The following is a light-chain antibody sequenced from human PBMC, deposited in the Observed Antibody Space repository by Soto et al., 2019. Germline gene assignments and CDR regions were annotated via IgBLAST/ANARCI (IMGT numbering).Light chain of an antibody. CDR1: QSVFYSPKNKNY. CDR3: QQYYATPLT. V-gene: IGKV4-1*01. Sequence: DIAMTQSPDSLAVSLGERATINCKSSQSVFYSPKNKNYLAWYQQKPGQPPKLLIYWASTRESGVPDRFSGSGSGTDFTLTISSLQAEDVAVYYCQQYYATPLTFGPGTKVDIK. CDR2: WAS. J-gene: IGKJ3*01.